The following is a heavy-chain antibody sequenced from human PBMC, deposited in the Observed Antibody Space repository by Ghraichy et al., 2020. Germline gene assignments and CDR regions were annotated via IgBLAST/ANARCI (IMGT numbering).Heavy chain of an antibody. V-gene: IGHV3-48*02. J-gene: IGHJ4*02. D-gene: IGHD5-12*01. CDR2: ITSSGSTI. CDR3: ARDRGGYVAKHDY. CDR1: GFTFSSYS. Sequence: LSLTCAASGFTFSSYSMNWVRQAPGKGLEWISCITSSGSTIYYADSVRGRFTISRDNAKNSLYLQMNSLRDEDSAVYYCARDRGGYVAKHDYWGQGTLVTVSS.